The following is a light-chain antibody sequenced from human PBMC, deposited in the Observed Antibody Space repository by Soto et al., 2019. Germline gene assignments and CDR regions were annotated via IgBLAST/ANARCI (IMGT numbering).Light chain of an antibody. CDR3: QQYDSWPPLFT. CDR1: QSISSN. Sequence: EIVMTQSPATLSVSPGERATLSCRASQSISSNLAWYQQRPGQAPRLLVYGASTRATGIPARFSGSGSGTEFTLTISSLQSEDFAVYYCQQYDSWPPLFTFGPGTKVDLQ. CDR2: GAS. J-gene: IGKJ3*01. V-gene: IGKV3-15*01.